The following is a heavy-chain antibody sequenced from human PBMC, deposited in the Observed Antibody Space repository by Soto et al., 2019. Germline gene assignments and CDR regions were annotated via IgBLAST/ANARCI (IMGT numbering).Heavy chain of an antibody. CDR3: ARNYGSGKPRA. CDR1: GGTFSSYT. CDR2: IIPILGIA. Sequence: QVQLVQSGAEVKKPGSSVKVSCKASGGTFSSYTISWVRQAPGQGLEWMGRIIPILGIANYAQKFQGRVTITADKTTSTAYMGLSSLRTEDTAVYYCARNYGSGKPRAWGQGTLVTVSS. D-gene: IGHD3-10*01. J-gene: IGHJ5*02. V-gene: IGHV1-69*02.